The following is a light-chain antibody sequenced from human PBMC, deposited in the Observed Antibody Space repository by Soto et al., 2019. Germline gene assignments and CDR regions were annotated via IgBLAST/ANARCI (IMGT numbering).Light chain of an antibody. Sequence: QSVLTQPPSASGTPGQRVTISCSGSISNIGSNTVNWYRQLPGTAPRLLIYSNNQRPSGVPDRFSASKSGTSASLAISGLQSEDEADYYCAAWDDSLDGHVIFGGGTKLTVL. CDR1: ISNIGSNT. J-gene: IGLJ2*01. CDR3: AAWDDSLDGHVI. V-gene: IGLV1-44*01. CDR2: SNN.